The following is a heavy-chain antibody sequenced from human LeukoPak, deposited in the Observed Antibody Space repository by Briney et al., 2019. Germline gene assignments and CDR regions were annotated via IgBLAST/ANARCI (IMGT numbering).Heavy chain of an antibody. D-gene: IGHD2-15*01. CDR3: ARATYCSGGNCYKLRYFDL. V-gene: IGHV4-59*12. Sequence: SETLSLTCTVSAGSINNYYWSWVRQPPGKGLEWIGYIYYSGTTSYNPSLKSRVTISVDTSKNQFSLKLSSVAAADTAVYYCARATYCSGGNCYKLRYFDLWGRGTLVTVSS. J-gene: IGHJ2*01. CDR1: AGSINNYY. CDR2: IYYSGTT.